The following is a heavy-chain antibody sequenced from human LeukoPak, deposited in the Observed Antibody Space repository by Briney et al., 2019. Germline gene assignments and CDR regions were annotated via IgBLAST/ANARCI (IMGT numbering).Heavy chain of an antibody. CDR1: GGSFSGY. V-gene: IGHV4-34*01. CDR2: VNHSGSS. Sequence: SETLSLTCGVYGGSFSGYWSWIRQPPGKGLEWIGEVNHSGSSSCNASLKSRVTISVDTSRNQLSLKLRSVTAADTAVYYCARHGYGYRSLDIWGQGTMVTASS. CDR3: ARHGYGYRSLDI. J-gene: IGHJ3*02. D-gene: IGHD5-24*01.